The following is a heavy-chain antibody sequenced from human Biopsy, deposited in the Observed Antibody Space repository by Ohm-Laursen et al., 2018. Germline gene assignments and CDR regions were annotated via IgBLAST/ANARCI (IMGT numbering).Heavy chain of an antibody. CDR1: GGSFTGHY. CDR3: ARGSNEYGGLYFPH. J-gene: IGHJ1*01. D-gene: IGHD4-23*01. CDR2: ISHTGYT. V-gene: IGHV4-59*11. Sequence: PGTLSLTCTVSGGSFTGHYWTWIRQPPGKGLEWIGHISHTGYTSYKSSPKSRVTISLDTSRKHFSLRLTSLAAADTAVYYCARGSNEYGGLYFPHWGQGTLVTVSS.